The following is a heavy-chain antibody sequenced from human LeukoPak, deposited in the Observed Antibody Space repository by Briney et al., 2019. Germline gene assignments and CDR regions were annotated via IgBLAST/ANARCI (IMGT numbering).Heavy chain of an antibody. D-gene: IGHD2-2*01. Sequence: PSETLSLTCTVSGGSISSYYWSWIRQPAGKGLEWIGRIYTSGSTNYNPSLKSRVTISVDTSKNQFSLKLSPVTAADTAVYYCARGIVVPAVYWGNYYYYMDVWGKGTTVTVSS. CDR1: GGSISSYY. V-gene: IGHV4-4*07. CDR2: IYTSGST. CDR3: ARGIVVPAVYWGNYYYYMDV. J-gene: IGHJ6*03.